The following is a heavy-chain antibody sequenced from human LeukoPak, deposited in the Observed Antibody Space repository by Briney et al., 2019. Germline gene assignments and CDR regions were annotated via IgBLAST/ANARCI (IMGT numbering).Heavy chain of an antibody. J-gene: IGHJ6*02. CDR3: ARDGVLYCSGGSCYTYYYGMDV. D-gene: IGHD2-15*01. CDR2: INSDGSST. Sequence: GGSLRLSCAASGFTFSSYWMHWVRQAPGKGLVWVSRINSDGSSTSYADSVKGRFTISRDNAKNTLYPQMNSLRAEDTAVYYCARDGVLYCSGGSCYTYYYGMDVWGQGTTVTVSS. CDR1: GFTFSSYW. V-gene: IGHV3-74*01.